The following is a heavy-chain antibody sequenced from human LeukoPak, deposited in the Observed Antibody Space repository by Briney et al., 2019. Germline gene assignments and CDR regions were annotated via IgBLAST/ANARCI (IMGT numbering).Heavy chain of an antibody. J-gene: IGHJ4*02. CDR2: IDPSDSYT. CDR1: GDSFTSYW. V-gene: IGHV5-10-1*01. CDR3: ARRGYGDALDY. Sequence: GESLKISCKGSGDSFTSYWITWLRHMPGKGLECMGRIDPSDSYTNYSPSFEGHVTISADKSISTAYLQWSSLKASDTAMYYCARRGYGDALDYWGQGTLVTVSS. D-gene: IGHD4-17*01.